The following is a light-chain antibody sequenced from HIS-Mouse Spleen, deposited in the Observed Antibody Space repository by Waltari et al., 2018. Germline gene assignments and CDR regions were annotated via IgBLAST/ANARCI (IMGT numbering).Light chain of an antibody. CDR2: DVS. J-gene: IGLJ2*01. Sequence: QSALTQPASVSGSPGQSITISCTGTSSDVGGYNYVSWYQQHPGKAPKLMIYDVSNRPSGFFIRFSGSKSGNPASLTISGLQAEDEADYYCSSYTSSSTLVVFGGGTKLTVL. CDR3: SSYTSSSTLVV. V-gene: IGLV2-14*03. CDR1: SSDVGGYNY.